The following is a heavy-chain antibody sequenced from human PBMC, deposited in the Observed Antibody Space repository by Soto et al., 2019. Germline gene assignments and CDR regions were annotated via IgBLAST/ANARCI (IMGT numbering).Heavy chain of an antibody. J-gene: IGHJ4*02. Sequence: SETLSLTCTVSGGSISSSSYYWGWIRQPPGKGLEWIGSIYYSGSTYYNPSLKSRVTISVDTSKNQFSLKLSSVTAADTAVYYCARITYGVVVPAAMGRDYWGQGTLVTVS. CDR1: GGSISSSSYY. CDR2: IYYSGST. D-gene: IGHD2-2*01. CDR3: ARITYGVVVPAAMGRDY. V-gene: IGHV4-39*01.